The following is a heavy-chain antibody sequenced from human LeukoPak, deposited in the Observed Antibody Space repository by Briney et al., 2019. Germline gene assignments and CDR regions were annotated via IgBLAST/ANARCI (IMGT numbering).Heavy chain of an antibody. Sequence: PGGSLRLSCAASGFSFGGSWMTWVRQAPGKGLEWLANIKEDGSVKNYEDSVKGRFTISRDNAKNSLYLRMNSLRAEDTAVYYCARDAGWFRFDYWGQGTLVTVSS. J-gene: IGHJ4*02. CDR1: GFSFGGSW. CDR3: ARDAGWFRFDY. V-gene: IGHV3-7*01. CDR2: IKEDGSVK. D-gene: IGHD2-15*01.